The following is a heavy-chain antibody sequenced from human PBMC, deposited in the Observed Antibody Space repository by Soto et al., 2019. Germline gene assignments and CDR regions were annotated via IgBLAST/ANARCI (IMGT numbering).Heavy chain of an antibody. CDR1: GGTFSSYG. J-gene: IGHJ4*02. Sequence: GASVKVSCKASGGTFSSYGISWVRQAPGQGLEWMGWISAYNGNTNYAQKLQGRVTMTTDTSTSTAYMELRSLRSDDTAVYYCARHDSSGYYYYFDYWGQGTLVTVS. CDR2: ISAYNGNT. CDR3: ARHDSSGYYYYFDY. V-gene: IGHV1-18*01. D-gene: IGHD3-22*01.